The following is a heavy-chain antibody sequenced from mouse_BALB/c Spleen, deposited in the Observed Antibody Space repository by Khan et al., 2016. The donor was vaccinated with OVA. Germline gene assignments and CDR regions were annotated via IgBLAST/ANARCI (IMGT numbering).Heavy chain of an antibody. J-gene: IGHJ2*01. CDR1: GYTFTTYW. V-gene: IGHV1-7*01. Sequence: VQLQQSGAERAKPGASVKMSCKASGYTFTTYWMHWVKQRPGQGLEWIGYINPTYGYTDYNEKFKDRATLYADKSSSTAYMQLSSLTSEDSAVYYCTRVRIDYWGQGTTLTVSS. CDR3: TRVRIDY. CDR2: INPTYGYT.